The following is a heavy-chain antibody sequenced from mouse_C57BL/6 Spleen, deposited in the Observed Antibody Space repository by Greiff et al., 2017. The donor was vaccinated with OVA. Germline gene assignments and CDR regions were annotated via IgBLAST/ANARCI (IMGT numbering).Heavy chain of an antibody. CDR3: ARSGDDYSIYAMDY. D-gene: IGHD2-13*01. V-gene: IGHV1-82*01. Sequence: QVQLQQSGPELVKPGASVKISCKASGYAFSSSWMNWVKQRPGKGLEWIGRIYPGDGDTNYNGKFKGKATLTADKCSSTSSMHLSSLTSEDPAVSVGARSGDDYSIYAMDYGVKEPQSPSPQ. J-gene: IGHJ4*01. CDR1: GYAFSSSW. CDR2: IYPGDGDT.